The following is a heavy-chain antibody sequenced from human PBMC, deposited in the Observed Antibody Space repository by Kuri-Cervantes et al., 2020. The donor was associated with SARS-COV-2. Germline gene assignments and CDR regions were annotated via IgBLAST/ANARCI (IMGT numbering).Heavy chain of an antibody. D-gene: IGHD1-7*01. V-gene: IGHV1-18*04. Sequence: ASVKVSCKASGYTFTRYGISWVRQAPGQGLEWMGGISAYNGNTNYAQKFQGRATMTTDTSTSTAYMELRSLRSDDAAVYYCAKEPGDGYNGNYSTLFDYWGQGTLVTVSS. CDR2: ISAYNGNT. CDR1: GYTFTRYG. CDR3: AKEPGDGYNGNYSTLFDY. J-gene: IGHJ4*02.